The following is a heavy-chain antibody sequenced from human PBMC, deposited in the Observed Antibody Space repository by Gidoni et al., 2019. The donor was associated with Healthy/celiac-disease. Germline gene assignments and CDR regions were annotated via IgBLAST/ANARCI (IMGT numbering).Heavy chain of an antibody. CDR1: GFTFSTYA. D-gene: IGHD1-26*01. CDR2: ISGSGGST. J-gene: IGHJ5*02. Sequence: EVPLLESGGGLVQPGGSLRLSCAASGFTFSTYAMSWVRQAPGKGLEWVSGISGSGGSTYYADSVKGRFTISRDNSKNTLYLQMNSLRAEDTAVYYCAKDSYSGSYLNWFDPWGQGTLVTVSS. V-gene: IGHV3-23*01. CDR3: AKDSYSGSYLNWFDP.